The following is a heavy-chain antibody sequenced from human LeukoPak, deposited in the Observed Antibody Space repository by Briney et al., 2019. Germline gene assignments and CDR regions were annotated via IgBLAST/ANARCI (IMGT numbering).Heavy chain of an antibody. J-gene: IGHJ6*03. D-gene: IGHD7-27*01. CDR2: TYYRSKWYN. CDR1: GDSVSSNSAA. Sequence: SQTLSLTCAISGDSVSSNSAAWNWIRQSPSRGLEWLGRTYYRSKWYNDYAVSVKSRITINPDTSKNQFSLQLNSVTPEDTAVYYCARDGAGNWGRYYYYMDVWGKGTTVTVSS. CDR3: ARDGAGNWGRYYYYMDV. V-gene: IGHV6-1*01.